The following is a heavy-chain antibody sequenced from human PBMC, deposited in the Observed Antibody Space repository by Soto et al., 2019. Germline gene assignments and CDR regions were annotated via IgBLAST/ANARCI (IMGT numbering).Heavy chain of an antibody. Sequence: PGESLKISCKGSGYDFTTYWIAWVRQMPGKGLEWMGIIYPGDSDTRYSPSFQGQVTISADKSSSTAYLQWSSLQASDTAMYYCARGGTTYPIYIFGMDVWGQGTTVTVSS. CDR2: IYPGDSDT. V-gene: IGHV5-51*01. CDR3: ARGGTTYPIYIFGMDV. D-gene: IGHD2-2*01. J-gene: IGHJ6*02. CDR1: GYDFTTYW.